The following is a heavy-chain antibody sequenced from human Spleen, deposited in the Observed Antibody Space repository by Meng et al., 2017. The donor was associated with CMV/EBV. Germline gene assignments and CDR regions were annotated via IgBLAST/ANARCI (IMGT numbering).Heavy chain of an antibody. Sequence: CQASGYTFTGYYMHWVRQATGRGLEWMGWINPNSGGTNYAQKFQGRVTMTRDTSISTAYMELSRLRSDDTAVYYCARGRQNWFDPWGQGTLVTVSS. CDR2: INPNSGGT. CDR3: ARGRQNWFDP. V-gene: IGHV1-2*02. J-gene: IGHJ5*02. CDR1: GYTFTGYY.